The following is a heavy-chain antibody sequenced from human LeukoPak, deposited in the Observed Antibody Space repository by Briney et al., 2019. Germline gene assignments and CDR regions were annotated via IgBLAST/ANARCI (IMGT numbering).Heavy chain of an antibody. Sequence: PGGSLRLSCAASGFTFSSYAMSWVRQAPGKGLEWVSAIRGSGGGTFYADSVKGRFTISRDNSKNTLYLQMNSLRAEDTAVYYCASLGQQEPPHWGQGTLVTVSS. V-gene: IGHV3-23*01. CDR3: ASLGQQEPPH. J-gene: IGHJ4*02. D-gene: IGHD6-13*01. CDR2: IRGSGGGT. CDR1: GFTFSSYA.